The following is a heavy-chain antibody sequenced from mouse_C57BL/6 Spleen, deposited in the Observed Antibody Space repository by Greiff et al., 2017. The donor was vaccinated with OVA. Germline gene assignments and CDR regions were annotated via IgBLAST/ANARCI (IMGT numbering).Heavy chain of an antibody. CDR3: VPYDYGGSYAMYY. V-gene: IGHV5-17*01. CDR2: ISSGSSTI. D-gene: IGHD2-4*01. J-gene: IGHJ4*01. CDR1: GFPFSDSG. Sequence: EVKLVESGGGLVKPGGSLQLSCAASGFPFSDSGMPWVRQAPETGLEWVAYISSGSSTIYYADTVKGRFTISRENAKNTLFLQMTSLRSEDTALYYCVPYDYGGSYAMYYWGQGTAVTVSS.